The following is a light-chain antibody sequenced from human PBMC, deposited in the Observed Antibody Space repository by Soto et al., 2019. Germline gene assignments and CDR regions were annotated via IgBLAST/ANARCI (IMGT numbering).Light chain of an antibody. CDR2: EVD. CDR3: SSFTHTNSLEDWV. Sequence: QSVLTQPASVSGSPGQSITISCTGTSSDVGTYNLVSWYQQHPGRAPKLIIYEVDSRTSGISDRFSGSKSGNTASLTISGLQPEDEADYYCSSFTHTNSLEDWVFGGGTKLTVL. J-gene: IGLJ3*02. V-gene: IGLV2-14*02. CDR1: SSDVGTYNL.